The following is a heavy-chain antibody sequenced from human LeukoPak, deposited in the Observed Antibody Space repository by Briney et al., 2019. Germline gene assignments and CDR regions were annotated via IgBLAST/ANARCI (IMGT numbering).Heavy chain of an antibody. CDR3: ARLRPGGRGDYYFDY. Sequence: PSETLSLTCTVSGGSISSHYWSWIRQPPGKGLEWIGYIYYSGSTKYNPSLKSRVTISVDTSKSQFSLKLSSVTAADTAVYYCARLRPGGRGDYYFDYWGQGTLVTVSS. D-gene: IGHD2-21*02. V-gene: IGHV4-59*11. CDR1: GGSISSHY. J-gene: IGHJ4*02. CDR2: IYYSGST.